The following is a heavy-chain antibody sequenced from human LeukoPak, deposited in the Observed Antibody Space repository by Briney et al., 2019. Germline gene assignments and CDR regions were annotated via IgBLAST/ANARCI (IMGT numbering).Heavy chain of an antibody. V-gene: IGHV3-30-3*01. CDR1: GFTFSSYA. Sequence: GGSLRLSCAASGFTFSSYAMHWVRQAPGKGLEWVAVISYDGSNKYYADSVKGRFTISRDNSKNTLYLQMNSLRAEDTAVYYFARESTPGSSLGAFDIWAKGQWSPSLQ. CDR2: ISYDGSNK. CDR3: ARESTPGSSLGAFDI. J-gene: IGHJ3*02. D-gene: IGHD2-2*01.